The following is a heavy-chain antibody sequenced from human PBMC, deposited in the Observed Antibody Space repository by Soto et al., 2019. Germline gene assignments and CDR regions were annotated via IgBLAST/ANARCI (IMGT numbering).Heavy chain of an antibody. J-gene: IGHJ4*02. CDR2: INPSGGST. CDR1: GYTFTSYY. V-gene: IGHV1-46*01. CDR3: ARAMGAITIFGVVINLRDQDFDY. Sequence: AASVKVSCKASGYTFTSYYMHWVRQAPGQGLEWMGIINPSGGSTSYAQKFQGRVTMTRDTSTSTVYMELSSLRSEDTAVYYCARAMGAITIFGVVINLRDQDFDYWGQGTLVTVSS. D-gene: IGHD3-3*01.